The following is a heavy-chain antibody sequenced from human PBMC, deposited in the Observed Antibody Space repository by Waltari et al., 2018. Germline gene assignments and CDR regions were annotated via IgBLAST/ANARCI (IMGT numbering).Heavy chain of an antibody. V-gene: IGHV3-9*01. D-gene: IGHD6-13*01. Sequence: EVQLVESGGGLVQPGRSLRLSCAASGFTFDDYAMHWVRQAPGKGLEWVSGSSWNSGSIGYADSVKGRVTISRDNAKNSLYLQMTSLRAEDTALYYCAKDKQGLVGWGQGTLVTVSS. J-gene: IGHJ4*02. CDR1: GFTFDDYA. CDR2: SSWNSGSI. CDR3: AKDKQGLVG.